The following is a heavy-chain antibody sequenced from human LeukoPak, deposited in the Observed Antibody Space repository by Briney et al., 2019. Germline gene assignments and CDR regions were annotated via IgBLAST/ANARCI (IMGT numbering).Heavy chain of an antibody. CDR2: INAGNGNI. CDR3: ARGYCSSTSCYMDV. CDR1: GHTSTTYA. Sequence: ASVKVSCKASGHTSTTYAIHWVRQAPGQGLEWMGWINAGNGNIKYSQKLQGRVTITGDTSASTAYMELSSLRSEDTAVYYCARGYCSSTSCYMDVWDQGTTVT. V-gene: IGHV1-3*01. J-gene: IGHJ6*02. D-gene: IGHD2-2*01.